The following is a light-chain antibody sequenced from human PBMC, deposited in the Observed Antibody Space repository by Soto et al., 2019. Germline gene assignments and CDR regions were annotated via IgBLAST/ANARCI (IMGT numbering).Light chain of an antibody. CDR1: TSNIGSNT. J-gene: IGLJ3*02. CDR2: TNN. V-gene: IGLV1-44*01. CDR3: AAWDDSLNGDWV. Sequence: QPVLTQPPSASGTPGRRVTISCSGSTSNIGSNTVHWYQQLPGTAPKLLIYTNNQRPPGVPDRFSGSKSGTSASLAISGLQSEDEADYYCAAWDDSLNGDWVFGGGTKLTVL.